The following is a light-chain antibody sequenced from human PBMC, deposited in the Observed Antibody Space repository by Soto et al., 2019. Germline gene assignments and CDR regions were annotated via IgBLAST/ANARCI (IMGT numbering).Light chain of an antibody. Sequence: QSVLTQPPSASGTPGQRFTISGSGSSSNIGSNFVYWYQQFPGTAPKLLIYRNNQRPSGVPDRFSGSKSGTSASLAISGLPSEDEADYYCAAWDDSLSGWVFGGGTKLTVL. CDR2: RNN. J-gene: IGLJ3*02. CDR3: AAWDDSLSGWV. V-gene: IGLV1-47*01. CDR1: SSNIGSNF.